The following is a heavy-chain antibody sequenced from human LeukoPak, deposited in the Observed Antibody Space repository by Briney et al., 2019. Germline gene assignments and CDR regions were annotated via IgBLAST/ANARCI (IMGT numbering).Heavy chain of an antibody. D-gene: IGHD4/OR15-4a*01. CDR2: INLRGSEK. J-gene: IGHJ4*02. CDR3: ARDVDYANPRHDY. V-gene: IGHV3-7*01. Sequence: PGGSLRLSCAASGFTFSSYGMSWVRQAPGKGLEWVANINLRGSEKYYVDSVKGRFTISRDNANNSVYLQMNSLRSEDTAVYYCARDVDYANPRHDYWGQGTLVTVSS. CDR1: GFTFSSYG.